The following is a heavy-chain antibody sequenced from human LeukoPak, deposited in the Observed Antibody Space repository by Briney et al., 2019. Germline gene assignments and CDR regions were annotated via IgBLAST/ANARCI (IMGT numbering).Heavy chain of an antibody. CDR2: MNPNSGNT. V-gene: IGHV1-8*01. Sequence: ASVKVSCKASGYTFTSYDINWVRQATGQGLEWMGWMNPNSGNTGYAQKFQGRVTMTRNTSISTAYMELSSLRSEDTAVYYCARVGYYYDSSGYLSWSPIDYWGQGTLVTVSS. CDR3: ARVGYYYDSSGYLSWSPIDY. J-gene: IGHJ4*02. D-gene: IGHD3-22*01. CDR1: GYTFTSYD.